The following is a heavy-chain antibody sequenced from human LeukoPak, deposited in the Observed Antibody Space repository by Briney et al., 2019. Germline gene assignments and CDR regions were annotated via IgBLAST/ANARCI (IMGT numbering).Heavy chain of an antibody. V-gene: IGHV3-21*01. CDR1: GFTLSNYD. CDR2: ISTSSRYI. Sequence: PGGSLRLSCAASGFTLSNYDMNWVRQAPGKGLEWVSSISTSSRYIYYKDSVRGRFTISRDDAKNSLYLEMNSLRAEDTAVYYRARADCSSSTCYLQRSWFDPWGQGTLVTVSS. CDR3: ARADCSSSTCYLQRSWFDP. J-gene: IGHJ5*02. D-gene: IGHD2-2*01.